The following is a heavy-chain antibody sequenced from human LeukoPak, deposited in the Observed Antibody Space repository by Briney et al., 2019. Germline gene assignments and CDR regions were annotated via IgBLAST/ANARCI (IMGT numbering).Heavy chain of an antibody. D-gene: IGHD6-13*01. CDR3: ARRARYHSSFPLDF. CDR2: VDPTDSDV. V-gene: IGHV5-10-1*01. Sequence: GESLRISCKGSGFIFNTYWISWVRQMPGKGLEWMGVVDPTDSDVDYSPSFQGHVTISSDTSTSTVYLQWSSLKASDTAVYYCARRARYHSSFPLDFWGQGTQVIVSS. J-gene: IGHJ4*02. CDR1: GFIFNTYW.